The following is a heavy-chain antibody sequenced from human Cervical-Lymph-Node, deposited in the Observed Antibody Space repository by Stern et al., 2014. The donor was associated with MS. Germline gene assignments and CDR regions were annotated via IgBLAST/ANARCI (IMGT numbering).Heavy chain of an antibody. J-gene: IGHJ3*02. CDR3: ASKI. V-gene: IGHV3-30*01. CDR2: VSSDGANT. CDR1: GFIFSNYA. Sequence: VQLEESGGGVVQPGRSLRLSCAASGFIFSNYAMHWVRQPPGEGLEWVAVVSSDGANTYFADSVKGRFTISRDNSKNTLYLQMNSLKIEDTAIYYCASKIWGQGTMVTVSS.